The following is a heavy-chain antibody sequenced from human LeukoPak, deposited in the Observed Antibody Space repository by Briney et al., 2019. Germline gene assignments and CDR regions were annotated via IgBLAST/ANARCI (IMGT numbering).Heavy chain of an antibody. CDR1: GYTFTGYY. CDR2: INPNSGGT. D-gene: IGHD3-16*02. J-gene: IGHJ6*03. V-gene: IGHV1-2*02. Sequence: ASVKVSCKASGYTFTGYYMHWVRQAPGQGLEWMGWINPNSGGTNYAQKFQGRVTMTRDTSISTAYMELRSLRSDDTAVYYCAREGAPRQPYDYVWGSYRYYYYYMDVWGKGTTVTVSS. CDR3: AREGAPRQPYDYVWGSYRYYYYYMDV.